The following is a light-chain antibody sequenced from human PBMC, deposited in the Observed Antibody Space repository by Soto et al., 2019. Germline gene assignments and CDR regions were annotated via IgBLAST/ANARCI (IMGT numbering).Light chain of an antibody. Sequence: QSVLTQPASVSGSPGQSITISCTGTSSDVGGYNFVSWYQHHPGKAPKLMIYEVSNRPSGVSNRFSGSKSGNTASLTISGLQAEDEADYYCSSYTSTSTQYVFGTGTKVTVL. J-gene: IGLJ1*01. CDR1: SSDVGGYNF. V-gene: IGLV2-14*01. CDR3: SSYTSTSTQYV. CDR2: EVS.